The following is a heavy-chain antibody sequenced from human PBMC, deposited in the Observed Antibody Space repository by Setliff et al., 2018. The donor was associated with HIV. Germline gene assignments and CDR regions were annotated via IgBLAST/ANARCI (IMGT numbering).Heavy chain of an antibody. J-gene: IGHJ1*01. CDR1: GDSINSGGYH. Sequence: SETLSLTCTVSGDSINSGGYHWTWIRQHPGKGLEWIGYISYIGYTYYNPALKSRLTISLYTSKNQFSLKLSSVTAADTAVYYCARDPAPSSSASYFQHWGQGTPVTVSS. V-gene: IGHV4-31*03. CDR2: ISYIGYT. CDR3: ARDPAPSSSASYFQH. D-gene: IGHD6-6*01.